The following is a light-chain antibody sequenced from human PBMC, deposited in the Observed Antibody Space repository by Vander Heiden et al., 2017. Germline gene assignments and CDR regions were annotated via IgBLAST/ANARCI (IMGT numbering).Light chain of an antibody. V-gene: IGLV1-44*01. J-gene: IGLJ2*01. Sequence: QSVLTQPPSASGPPGQRVTISCSGGSSNIGSNTVNWYQQLPGTAPKLLIYSNNQRPSGVPDRFSGSMSGTSASLAISGLQSEDEADYYCATWDDSLYGVVFGGGTKLTVL. CDR2: SNN. CDR3: ATWDDSLYGVV. CDR1: SSNIGSNT.